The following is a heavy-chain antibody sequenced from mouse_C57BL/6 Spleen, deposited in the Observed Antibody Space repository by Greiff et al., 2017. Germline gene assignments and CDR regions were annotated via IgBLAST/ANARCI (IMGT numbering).Heavy chain of an antibody. CDR3: VESGFAY. Sequence: GGGLVQPKGSLKLSCAASGFSFNTYAMNWVRQAPGKGLEWVARIRSKSNNDATYYADSVKDRYTISRDDSESMLYLQMNNLKTEDTAMCYCVESGFAYWGQGTLVTVSA. CDR1: GFSFNTYA. V-gene: IGHV10-1*01. CDR2: IRSKSNNDAT. J-gene: IGHJ3*01.